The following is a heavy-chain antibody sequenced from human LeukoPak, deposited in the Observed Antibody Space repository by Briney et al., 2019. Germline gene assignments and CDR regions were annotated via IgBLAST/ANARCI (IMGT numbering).Heavy chain of an antibody. Sequence: GGSLRLSSAASGFTFSNYGMDWVRQAPGKGLEWVSYTSASSSSIYYADSVKGRFTISRDNAKNSLFLQMNSLRAEDTAVYYCARGGAARPDYWGQGSLVTVSS. CDR2: TSASSSSI. J-gene: IGHJ4*02. D-gene: IGHD6-6*01. CDR3: ARGGAARPDY. V-gene: IGHV3-48*04. CDR1: GFTFSNYG.